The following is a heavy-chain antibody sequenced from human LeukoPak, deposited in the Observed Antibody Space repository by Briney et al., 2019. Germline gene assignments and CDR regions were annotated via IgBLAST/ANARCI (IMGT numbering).Heavy chain of an antibody. V-gene: IGHV5-51*01. Sequence: GESLKISCKGSGYSFTSYWIGWVRQMPGKGLEWMGIIYPGDSDTRYSPSFQGQVTISADKSISTAYLQWSSLKASDTAMYYCARWDPNSGSYSGFDYWGQGTLVTVSS. CDR2: IYPGDSDT. J-gene: IGHJ4*02. D-gene: IGHD1-26*01. CDR1: GYSFTSYW. CDR3: ARWDPNSGSYSGFDY.